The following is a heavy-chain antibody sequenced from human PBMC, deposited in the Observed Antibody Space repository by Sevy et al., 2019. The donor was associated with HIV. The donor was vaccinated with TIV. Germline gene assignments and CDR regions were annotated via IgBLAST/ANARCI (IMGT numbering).Heavy chain of an antibody. Sequence: ASVKVSCKVSGYTLSELSMHWVRLAPGKGLEWMGSFDPEDGETIYAQKFQGRVTMTEDTSTDTAYMELSSLRSEDTAVYYRTTTKDYYDSSGSPFDYWGQGTLVTVSS. CDR2: FDPEDGET. J-gene: IGHJ4*02. V-gene: IGHV1-24*01. D-gene: IGHD3-22*01. CDR1: GYTLSELS. CDR3: TTTKDYYDSSGSPFDY.